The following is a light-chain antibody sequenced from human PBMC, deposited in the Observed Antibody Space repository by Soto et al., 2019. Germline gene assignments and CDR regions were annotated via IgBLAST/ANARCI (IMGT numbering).Light chain of an antibody. CDR1: SSDVGGYDY. CDR3: SSYAGSSTYV. CDR2: KVS. V-gene: IGLV2-8*01. J-gene: IGLJ1*01. Sequence: QSVLTQPPSASGSPGQSVTISCTGTSSDVGGYDYVSWYQQHPGKAPKLMIYKVSKRPSGVPDRFSGSKSGNTASLTVSGLQAEDEADYYCSSYAGSSTYVFGTGTKVTVL.